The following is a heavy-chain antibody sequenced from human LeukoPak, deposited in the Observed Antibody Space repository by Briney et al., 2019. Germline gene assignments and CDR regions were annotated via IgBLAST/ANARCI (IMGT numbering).Heavy chain of an antibody. CDR1: GFTFSNAW. J-gene: IGHJ4*02. D-gene: IGHD2-2*01. Sequence: PGGSLILSCAASGFTFSNAWMSRVRQAPGKGLEWVGRIKSKTDGATTDYAAPVKGRFTISRDDSKNTLYLQMNSLKTEDTAVYYCTTGAHCSSTSWIICVIDYWGQGTLVTVSS. CDR3: TTGAHCSSTSWIICVIDY. V-gene: IGHV3-15*01. CDR2: IKSKTDGATT.